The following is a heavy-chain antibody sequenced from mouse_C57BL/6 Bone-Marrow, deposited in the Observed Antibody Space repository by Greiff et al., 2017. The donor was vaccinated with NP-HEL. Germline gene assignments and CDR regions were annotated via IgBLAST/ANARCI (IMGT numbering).Heavy chain of an antibody. Sequence: QVQLQQPGAELVKPGASVKLSCKASGYTFTSYWMHWVKQRPGQGLEWIGMIHPNSGSTNYNEKFKSKATLTVDKSSSTAYMQLSSLTSEASAVYYCARAERVTTAFDYWGRGTTITVTS. V-gene: IGHV1-64*01. CDR1: GYTFTSYW. J-gene: IGHJ2*01. CDR3: ARAERVTTAFDY. D-gene: IGHD2-2*01. CDR2: IHPNSGST.